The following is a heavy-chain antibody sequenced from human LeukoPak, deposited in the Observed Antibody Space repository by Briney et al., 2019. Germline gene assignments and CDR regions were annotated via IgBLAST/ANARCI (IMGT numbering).Heavy chain of an antibody. CDR1: GFTFSSYS. J-gene: IGHJ4*02. D-gene: IGHD3-22*01. CDR2: ISSSSYI. Sequence: GGSLRLSCAASGFTFSSYSMNWVRQAPGKGLEWVSSISSSSYIYYADSAKGRFTISRDNAKNSLYLQMNSLRAEDTAVYYCAIGYYYDSSGPIDYWGQGTLVTVSS. V-gene: IGHV3-21*01. CDR3: AIGYYYDSSGPIDY.